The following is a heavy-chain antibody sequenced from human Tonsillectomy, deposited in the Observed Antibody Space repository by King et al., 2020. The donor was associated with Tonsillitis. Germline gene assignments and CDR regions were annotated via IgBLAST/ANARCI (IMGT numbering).Heavy chain of an antibody. V-gene: IGHV3-11*01. J-gene: IGHJ3*02. D-gene: IGHD3-3*01. Sequence: QLVQSGGGLVKPGGSLRLSCSASGLTFSDYHMSWIRQAPGKGLEWVSYISSSGSIIYYANSMKGRFTISRDNAKNSLYLQMNSLRAEDTAVYYCARDIIPYDFWSGHSFDAFDIWGQGTMVTVSS. CDR2: ISSSGSII. CDR3: ARDIIPYDFWSGHSFDAFDI. CDR1: GLTFSDYH.